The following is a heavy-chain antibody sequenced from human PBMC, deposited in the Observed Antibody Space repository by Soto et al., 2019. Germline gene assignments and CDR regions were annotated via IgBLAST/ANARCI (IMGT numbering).Heavy chain of an antibody. V-gene: IGHV4-4*02. J-gene: IGHJ1*01. CDR3: VGTFLSASYYSY. CDR2: IYHTGRV. Sequence: QVQLQESGPGLVKPSGTLSLTCDVSGDTITKSYWWGWVRQTPGKGLEWIGQIYHTGRVNYNPALKNRVIISMDSSQNNFSLKVNSVTAADTAIYFCVGTFLSASYYSYWGQGTLIAVSS. CDR1: GDTITKSYW. D-gene: IGHD1-26*01.